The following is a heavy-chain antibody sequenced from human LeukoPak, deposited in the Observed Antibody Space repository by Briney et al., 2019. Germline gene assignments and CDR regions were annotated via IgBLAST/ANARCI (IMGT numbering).Heavy chain of an antibody. D-gene: IGHD6-19*01. J-gene: IGHJ6*02. CDR1: GFTFSSYG. Sequence: GGSLRPSCAASGFTFSSYGMHWVRQAPGKGLEWVAVISYDGSNKYYADSVKGRFTISRDNSKDTLYLQMNSLRAEDTAVYYCAKDRGQWLVPYGMDGWGQGTTVTVSS. CDR2: ISYDGSNK. V-gene: IGHV3-30*18. CDR3: AKDRGQWLVPYGMDG.